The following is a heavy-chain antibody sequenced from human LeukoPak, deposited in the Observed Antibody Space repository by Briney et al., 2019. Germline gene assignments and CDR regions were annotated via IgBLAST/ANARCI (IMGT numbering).Heavy chain of an antibody. CDR2: IYYSGST. CDR3: ARLEMATMGGYYFDY. J-gene: IGHJ4*02. V-gene: IGHV4-31*03. CDR1: GGSISSGGYY. D-gene: IGHD5-24*01. Sequence: SQTLSLTCTVSGGSISSGGYYWSWIRQHPGKGLEWIGYIYYSGSTYYNPSLKSRVTISVDTSKNQISLKLSSVTAADTAVYYCARLEMATMGGYYFDYWGQGTLVTVSS.